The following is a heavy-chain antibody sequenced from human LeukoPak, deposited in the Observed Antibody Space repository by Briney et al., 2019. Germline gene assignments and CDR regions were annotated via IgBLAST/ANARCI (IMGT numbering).Heavy chain of an antibody. CDR1: GFTFSTYN. V-gene: IGHV3-21*01. Sequence: GGSLRLSCAASGFTFSTYNMNWVRQTPGKSLEWVSSITSSSAYTFYADSVRGRFTISRDDAKSSLYLQMNSLRADDTAIYYCARDPDNGNYGDSYYYYMDVWGKGTTVTISS. J-gene: IGHJ6*03. CDR2: ITSSSAYT. CDR3: ARDPDNGNYGDSYYYYMDV. D-gene: IGHD1-26*01.